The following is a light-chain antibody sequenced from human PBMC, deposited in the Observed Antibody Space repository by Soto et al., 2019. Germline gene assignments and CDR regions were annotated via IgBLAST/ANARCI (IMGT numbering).Light chain of an antibody. V-gene: IGKV3-20*01. CDR1: QSVSNSY. CDR3: QQYGTTRIT. CDR2: GAS. Sequence: EIVLTQSPGTLSLSPGERATLSCRASQSVSNSYLAWYQQKPGQAPRLLMYGASNRATGIPDRFSGSGSETDFTLTISRLEPEDFAVYYCQQYGTTRITFGQGTKVDI. J-gene: IGKJ1*01.